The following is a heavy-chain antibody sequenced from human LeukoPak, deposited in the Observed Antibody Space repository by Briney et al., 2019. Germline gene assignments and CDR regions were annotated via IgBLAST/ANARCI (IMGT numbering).Heavy chain of an antibody. CDR3: ARTYSSGWFFDY. D-gene: IGHD6-19*01. Sequence: PGGSLRLSSAASGFTFSSYAMHWVRQAPGKGLEWVAVISYDGSNKYYADSVKGRFTISRDNSKNTLYLQMNSLRAEDTAVYYCARTYSSGWFFDYWGQGTLVTVSS. V-gene: IGHV3-30*04. CDR1: GFTFSSYA. CDR2: ISYDGSNK. J-gene: IGHJ4*02.